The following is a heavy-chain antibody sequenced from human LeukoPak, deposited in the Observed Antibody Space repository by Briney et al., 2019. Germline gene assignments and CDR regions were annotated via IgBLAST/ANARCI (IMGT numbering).Heavy chain of an antibody. J-gene: IGHJ4*02. Sequence: SETLSLTCSVYGGSVSSYYWSWIRQSPGKGLEWIGYIHNSGRTNYNPSLKSRVTGFVDTSKNQVSPRLSSVTAADTAVYYCARHGTISSESYFDYWGQGALVTVSS. V-gene: IGHV4-59*08. CDR1: GGSVSSYY. D-gene: IGHD1-14*01. CDR3: ARHGTISSESYFDY. CDR2: IHNSGRT.